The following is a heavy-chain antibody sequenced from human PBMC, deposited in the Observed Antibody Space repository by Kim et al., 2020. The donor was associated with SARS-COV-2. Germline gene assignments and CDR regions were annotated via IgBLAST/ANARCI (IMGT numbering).Heavy chain of an antibody. J-gene: IGHJ5*02. Sequence: SETLSLTCTVSGGSISSSSYYWGWIRQPPGKGLEWIGSIYYSGSTYYNPSLKSRVTISVDTSKNQFSLKLSSVTAADTAVYYCARRQSYYGSGKTNNWFDPWGQGTLVTVSS. CDR2: IYYSGST. CDR1: GGSISSSSYY. CDR3: ARRQSYYGSGKTNNWFDP. V-gene: IGHV4-39*01. D-gene: IGHD3-10*01.